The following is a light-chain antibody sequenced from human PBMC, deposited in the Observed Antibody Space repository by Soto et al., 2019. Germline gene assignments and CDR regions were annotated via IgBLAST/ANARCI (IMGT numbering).Light chain of an antibody. CDR1: SSDVGTYSL. J-gene: IGLJ1*01. CDR2: EVI. CDR3: CSYAGSSTYV. V-gene: IGLV2-23*02. Sequence: QSVLTQPASMSGSPGQSITISCTGTSSDVGTYSLVSWYQHHPGKAPKLMIYEVIKRPSGVSNRFSGSKSGNTASLTISGLQAEDEADYYCCSYAGSSTYVFGAGTKVTVL.